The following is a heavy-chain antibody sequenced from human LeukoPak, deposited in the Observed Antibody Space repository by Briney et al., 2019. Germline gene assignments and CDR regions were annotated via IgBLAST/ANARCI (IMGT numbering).Heavy chain of an antibody. D-gene: IGHD6-13*01. CDR2: IYYSGST. CDR1: GDSISSSSYY. Sequence: SETLSLTCTVSGDSISSSSYYWGWIRQPPGKGLEWIGSIYYSGSTYYNPSLKSRVTISVDTSKNQFSLKLSSVTAADTAVYYCARHHSSSWYRVIDYWGQGTLVTVSS. J-gene: IGHJ4*02. V-gene: IGHV4-39*01. CDR3: ARHHSSSWYRVIDY.